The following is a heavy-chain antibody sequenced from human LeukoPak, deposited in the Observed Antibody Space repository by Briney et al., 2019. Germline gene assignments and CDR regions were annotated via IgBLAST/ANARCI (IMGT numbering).Heavy chain of an antibody. CDR3: ARALDTPPNDY. CDR1: GYTFTSYG. Sequence: GASVKVSCKASGYTFTSYGINWVRQAPGQGLEWMGWISVYNGNTLYAQRLQGRVTMTTDTSTSTAYMDLRSLRSDDTAVYYCARALDTPPNDYWGQGTLVTVSS. D-gene: IGHD5-18*01. J-gene: IGHJ4*02. V-gene: IGHV1-18*01. CDR2: ISVYNGNT.